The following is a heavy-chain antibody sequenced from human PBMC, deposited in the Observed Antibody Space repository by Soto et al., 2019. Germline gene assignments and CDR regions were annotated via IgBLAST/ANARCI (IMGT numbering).Heavy chain of an antibody. D-gene: IGHD6-13*01. CDR3: TRDASRDSSARGWFDP. Sequence: PGGSLRLSCAASGFTFTRYSMNWVRRAPGKGLEWVSSISSTTNYIYYGDSMKGRFTISRDNAKNSLYLQMNSLRAEDTAVYYCTRDASRDSSARGWFDPWGPGTLVTVSS. CDR2: ISSTTNYI. J-gene: IGHJ5*02. CDR1: GFTFTRYS. V-gene: IGHV3-21*06.